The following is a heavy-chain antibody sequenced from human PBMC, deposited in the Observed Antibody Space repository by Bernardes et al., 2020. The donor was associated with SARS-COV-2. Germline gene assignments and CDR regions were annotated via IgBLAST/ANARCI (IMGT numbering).Heavy chain of an antibody. CDR1: GYTLTELS. CDR2: FDPEDGET. CDR3: ATAYCCSTSCYWDFDY. V-gene: IGHV1-24*01. D-gene: IGHD2-2*01. Sequence: ASVKVSCKVSGYTLTELSMHWVRQAPGKGLEWMGGFDPEDGETIYAQKFQGRVTMTEDTSTDTAYMELSSLRSEDTAVYYCATAYCCSTSCYWDFDYWGQGTLVTVSS. J-gene: IGHJ4*02.